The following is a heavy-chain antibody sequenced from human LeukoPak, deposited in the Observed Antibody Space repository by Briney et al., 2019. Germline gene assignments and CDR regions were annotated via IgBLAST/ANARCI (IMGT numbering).Heavy chain of an antibody. CDR1: GGTFSSYA. CDR2: IIPIFGTA. CDR3: ARGDSSGLFDY. V-gene: IGHV1-69*05. D-gene: IGHD6-19*01. J-gene: IGHJ4*02. Sequence: ASVKVSCKASGGTFSSYAIIWVRQAPGQGLEWMGGIIPIFGTANYAQKFQGRVTITTDESTSTAYMELSSLRSEDTAVYYCARGDSSGLFDYWGQGTLVTVSS.